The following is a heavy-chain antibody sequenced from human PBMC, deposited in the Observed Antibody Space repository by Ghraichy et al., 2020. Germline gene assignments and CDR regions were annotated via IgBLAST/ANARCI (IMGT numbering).Heavy chain of an antibody. V-gene: IGHV4-59*02. CDR3: ARSGGWFDP. CDR1: SGSVTGYY. J-gene: IGHJ5*02. CDR2: IFYNGRT. Sequence: SETLSLTCSVTSGSVTGYYWAWIRQPPGKGLEWIGNIFYNGRTIYNSSLKSRVTMSVDTSKNQFSLKLTSVTAADTAIYYCARSGGWFDPWGPGTLVNVFS.